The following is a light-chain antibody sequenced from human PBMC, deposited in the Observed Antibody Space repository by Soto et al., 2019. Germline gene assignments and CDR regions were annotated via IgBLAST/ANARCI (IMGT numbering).Light chain of an antibody. Sequence: DIQMTQSPSSLSASVGDRVTITCQASQDIRNFLNWYQQRPGKAPKLLIYDASNLETGVPSRFSGSGSATDFTFTISSLQPEDVAAYYCLQYDNVPFTFGPGTKVDIK. CDR2: DAS. CDR3: LQYDNVPFT. CDR1: QDIRNF. V-gene: IGKV1-33*01. J-gene: IGKJ3*01.